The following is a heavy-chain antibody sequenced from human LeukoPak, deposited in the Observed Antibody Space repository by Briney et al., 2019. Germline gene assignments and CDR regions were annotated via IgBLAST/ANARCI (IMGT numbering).Heavy chain of an antibody. D-gene: IGHD3-10*01. CDR1: GFTFSSYS. V-gene: IGHV3-21*01. CDR2: ISSSSSSYI. J-gene: IGHJ4*02. CDR3: ARGIGYGSGSFDY. Sequence: GGSLRLSCAASGFTFSSYSMNWVRQAPGKGLEWVSSISSSSSSYIYYADSVKGRFTISRDNAKNSLYLQMNSLRAEDTAVYYCARGIGYGSGSFDYWGQGTLVTVSS.